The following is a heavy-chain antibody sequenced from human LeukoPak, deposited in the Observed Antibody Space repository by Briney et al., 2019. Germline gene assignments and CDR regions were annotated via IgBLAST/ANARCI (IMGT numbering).Heavy chain of an antibody. D-gene: IGHD6-19*01. J-gene: IGHJ4*02. CDR1: GFTFSSYS. Sequence: PGGSLRLSCAASGFTFSSYSMNWVRQAPGKGLEWVSSISSSSSYIYYADSVKGRFTISRDNAKNSLYLQMNSLRAEDTAVYYCASGPVAGTGYWGQGTLVTVSS. CDR3: ASGPVAGTGY. CDR2: ISSSSSYI. V-gene: IGHV3-21*01.